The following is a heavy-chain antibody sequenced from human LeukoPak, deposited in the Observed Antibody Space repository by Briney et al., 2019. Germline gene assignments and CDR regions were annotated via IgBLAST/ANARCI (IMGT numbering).Heavy chain of an antibody. CDR1: GYSISSGYY. D-gene: IGHD2-2*02. V-gene: IGHV4-38-2*01. Sequence: SETLSLTCAVSGYSISSGYYWGWIRQPPGKGLEWIGSIYHSGSTYYHPSLKSRVTISVNTSKNQFSLKLSSVTAADTAVYYCASTPDAPYCSSTSCYTFRFDPWGQGTLVTVSS. J-gene: IGHJ5*02. CDR2: IYHSGST. CDR3: ASTPDAPYCSSTSCYTFRFDP.